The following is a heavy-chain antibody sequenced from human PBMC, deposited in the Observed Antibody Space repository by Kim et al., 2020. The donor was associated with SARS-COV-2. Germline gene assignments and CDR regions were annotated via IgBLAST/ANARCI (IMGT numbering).Heavy chain of an antibody. V-gene: IGHV4-34*01. J-gene: IGHJ6*02. CDR3: ASIAARPVYYYYGMDV. D-gene: IGHD6-6*01. Sequence: LKSRVTLSVDTSKNQFSLKLSSVTAADTAVYYCASIAARPVYYYYGMDVWGQGTTVTVSS.